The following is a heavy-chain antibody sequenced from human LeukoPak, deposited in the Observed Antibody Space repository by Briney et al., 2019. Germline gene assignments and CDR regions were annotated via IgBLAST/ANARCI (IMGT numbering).Heavy chain of an antibody. Sequence: PSETLSLMCTVSGGSISSGSYYWSWIRRPAGKGLEWFGRIYTSGSTNYNPSLKSRFTISGDTSKNTFYLKLSSVTAADTAVYYCARANAHACYYDSSGFLDYWGQGTLVTVSS. J-gene: IGHJ4*02. CDR2: IYTSGST. D-gene: IGHD3-22*01. CDR1: GGSISSGSYY. V-gene: IGHV4-61*02. CDR3: ARANAHACYYDSSGFLDY.